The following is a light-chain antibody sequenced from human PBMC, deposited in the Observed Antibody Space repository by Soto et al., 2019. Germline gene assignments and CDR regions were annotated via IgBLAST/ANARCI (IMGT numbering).Light chain of an antibody. V-gene: IGKV4-1*01. J-gene: IGKJ1*01. Sequence: DIVMTQSPDSLAVSLGERATINCRSSQSVLYSFNNKNYLGWYQQKPGQAPKLLIYWASTRASGVPDRFSGSGSVTDFSLTISSLQAEDVAVYYCQHYYSDPPWTFGQGTRVEIK. CDR2: WAS. CDR1: QSVLYSFNNKNY. CDR3: QHYYSDPPWT.